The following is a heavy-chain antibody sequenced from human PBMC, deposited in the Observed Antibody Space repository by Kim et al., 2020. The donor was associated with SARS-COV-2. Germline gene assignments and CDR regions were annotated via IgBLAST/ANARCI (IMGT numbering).Heavy chain of an antibody. J-gene: IGHJ4*02. CDR2: IIPIFGTT. D-gene: IGHD3-22*01. CDR1: GGTFSSHS. Sequence: SVKVSCKASGGTFSSHSISWVRQAPGQGLEWMGGIIPIFGTTNYAQKFQGRVTITADESTSTAYMELSSLRSEDTAVYYCARGELIYYDSSGYNYFDYWGQGTLLTVSS. CDR3: ARGELIYYDSSGYNYFDY. V-gene: IGHV1-69*13.